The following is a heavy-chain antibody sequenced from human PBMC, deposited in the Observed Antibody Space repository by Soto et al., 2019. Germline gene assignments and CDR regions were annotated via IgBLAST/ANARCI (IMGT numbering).Heavy chain of an antibody. D-gene: IGHD2-2*01. CDR2: ISSNGGST. V-gene: IGHV3-64*01. CDR1: GFTFSSYA. CDR3: ARDALTSGSLPAMWDIVVVPAAPAPSPYYYYGMDV. J-gene: IGHJ6*02. Sequence: HPGGSLRLSCAASGFTFSSYAMHWVRQAPGKGLESVSAISSNGGSTYYANSVKGRFTISRDNSKNTLYLQMNSLRAEDTAVYYCARDALTSGSLPAMWDIVVVPAAPAPSPYYYYGMDVWGQGTTVTVSS.